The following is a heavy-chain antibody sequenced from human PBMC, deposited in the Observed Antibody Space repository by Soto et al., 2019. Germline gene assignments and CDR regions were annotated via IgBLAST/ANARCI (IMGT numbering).Heavy chain of an antibody. V-gene: IGHV4-34*01. D-gene: IGHD2-2*01. J-gene: IGHJ3*02. CDR1: GETLSAYY. CDR3: ARAGFYVPFHAFDI. Sequence: SETLSLTCVVYGETLSAYYWSWIRQPPGKGLEWIGEIHSSGSANYKPSLPSGVIISIDMSKNQFSLKLSSVTAADTAVYYCARAGFYVPFHAFDIWGQGTMVTVSS. CDR2: IHSSGSA.